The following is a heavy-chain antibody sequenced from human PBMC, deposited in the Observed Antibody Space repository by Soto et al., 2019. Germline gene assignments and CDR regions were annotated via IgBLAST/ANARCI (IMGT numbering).Heavy chain of an antibody. CDR3: AKNPGYYYDSTGYHFDY. J-gene: IGHJ4*02. CDR1: EFTFSNYA. D-gene: IGHD3-22*01. Sequence: HPGGSLRLSCAASEFTFSNYAMSWVRQAPGKGLEWVSAISYGGGTTYHADSVKGRFTISRDNSKNTLYLQMNSLRAEDTAVYYCAKNPGYYYDSTGYHFDYWGQGTLVTVSS. CDR2: ISYGGGTT. V-gene: IGHV3-23*01.